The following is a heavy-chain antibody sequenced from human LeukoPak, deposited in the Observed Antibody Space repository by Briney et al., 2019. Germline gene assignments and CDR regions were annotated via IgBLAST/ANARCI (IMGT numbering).Heavy chain of an antibody. CDR2: INPNSGGT. CDR3: ARTDSLVGSWVY. V-gene: IGHV1-2*02. D-gene: IGHD1-26*01. J-gene: IGHJ4*02. CDR1: GYTFTGYY. Sequence: ASVNVSCKASGYTFTGYYMHWVRQAPGQGLEWMGWINPNSGGTNYAQKFQGRVTMTRDTSISTAYMELSRLRSDDTAVYYCARTDSLVGSWVYWGQGTLVTVSS.